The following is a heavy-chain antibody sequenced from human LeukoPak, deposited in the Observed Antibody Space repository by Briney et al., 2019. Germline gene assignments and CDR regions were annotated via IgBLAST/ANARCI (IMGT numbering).Heavy chain of an antibody. CDR2: INAGNGNT. J-gene: IGHJ4*02. D-gene: IGHD2-15*01. Sequence: ASVKVSCKASGYTFTSYAMHWVRQAPGQRLEWMGWINAGNGNTKYSQKFQGRVTMTRDTSTSTVYMELSSLRSEDTAVYYCARDRGGGSQDYWGQGTLVTVSS. V-gene: IGHV1-3*01. CDR3: ARDRGGGSQDY. CDR1: GYTFTSYA.